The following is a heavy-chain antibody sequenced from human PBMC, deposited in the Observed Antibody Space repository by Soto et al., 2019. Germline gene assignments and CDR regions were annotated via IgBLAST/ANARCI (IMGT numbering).Heavy chain of an antibody. Sequence: SETLSLTCSVSGDSIRSYYWSLIRQPPGRGLEWIGYIYYSGTTNYNPSLKSRVTISVDTSKNQFSLKLSSVTAADTAVYYCARHTTRWYDISWFDYWGQGALVTVSS. D-gene: IGHD1-1*01. CDR3: ARHTTRWYDISWFDY. J-gene: IGHJ4*02. CDR2: IYYSGTT. CDR1: GDSIRSYY. V-gene: IGHV4-59*01.